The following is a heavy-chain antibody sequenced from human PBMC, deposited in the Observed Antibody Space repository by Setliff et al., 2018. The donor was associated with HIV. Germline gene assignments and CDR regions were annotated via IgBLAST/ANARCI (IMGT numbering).Heavy chain of an antibody. CDR3: ARVPVAGTARGVFDI. Sequence: SETLCLTCTVSGGSISSEDYYWTWIRQPAGKTLEWIGRTSVSGSATYNPSLKSRVTISIATSKGQFSLRLHSVTAADTAVYYCARVPVAGTARGVFDIWGQGTMVTVSS. J-gene: IGHJ3*02. CDR2: TSVSGSA. CDR1: GGSISSEDYY. D-gene: IGHD6-19*01. V-gene: IGHV4-61*02.